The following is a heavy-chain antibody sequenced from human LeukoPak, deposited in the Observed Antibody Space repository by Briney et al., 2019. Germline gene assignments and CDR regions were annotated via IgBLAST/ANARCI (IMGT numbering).Heavy chain of an antibody. D-gene: IGHD2-2*01. CDR1: GYTFTSYG. V-gene: IGHV1-18*01. CDR3: ARDGDCMSTNSYEGDSGNWFDP. Sequence: GASVKVSCKASGYTFTSYGISWVRQAPGQGLEWMGWISAYNGNTNYAQKLQGRVTMTTDTSTSTAYMELRSLRSDDTAVYCCARDGDCMSTNSYEGDSGNWFDPWGQGTLVTVSS. CDR2: ISAYNGNT. J-gene: IGHJ5*02.